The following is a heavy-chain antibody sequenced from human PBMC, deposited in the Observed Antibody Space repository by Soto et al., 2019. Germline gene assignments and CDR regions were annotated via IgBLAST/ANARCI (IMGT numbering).Heavy chain of an antibody. D-gene: IGHD3-10*01. CDR3: ARSSGIGGSGSYYDAFDI. CDR2: ISYDGSNK. V-gene: IGHV3-30*03. J-gene: IGHJ3*02. Sequence: GGSLRLSCAASGFTFSSYGMHWVRQAPGKGLEWVAVISYDGSNKYYADSVKGRFTISRDNSKNTLYLQMNSLRAEDTAVYYCARSSGIGGSGSYYDAFDIWGQGTMVTVSS. CDR1: GFTFSSYG.